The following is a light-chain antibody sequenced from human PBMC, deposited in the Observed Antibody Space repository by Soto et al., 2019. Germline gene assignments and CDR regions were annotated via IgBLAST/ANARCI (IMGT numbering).Light chain of an antibody. CDR2: DAS. CDR3: QQRSNWHLT. CDR1: QSVSSD. J-gene: IGKJ4*01. Sequence: EIVLTQSQATLSLSPGERATLSCRSSQSVSSDLAWYQQKPGQAPRLLIYDASNRATGIPARFSGSGSGTDFTLTISSLEPEDFAVYYCQQRSNWHLTFGGGTKVEIK. V-gene: IGKV3-11*01.